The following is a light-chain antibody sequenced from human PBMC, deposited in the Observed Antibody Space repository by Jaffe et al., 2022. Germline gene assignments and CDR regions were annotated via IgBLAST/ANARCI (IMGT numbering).Light chain of an antibody. CDR3: QQSYRIPYT. J-gene: IGKJ2*01. CDR1: QSINNN. CDR2: AAS. V-gene: IGKV1-39*01. Sequence: DIQMTQSPSSLSASVGDRVTITCRASQSINNNFNWYQQKPGKAPKLLIYAASSLQSGVPSRFSGSISGTDVTLTISSLQPEDFATYYCQQSYRIPYTFGQGTKLEIK.